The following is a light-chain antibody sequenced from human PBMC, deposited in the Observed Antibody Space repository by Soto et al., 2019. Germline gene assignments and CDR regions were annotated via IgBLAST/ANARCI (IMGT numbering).Light chain of an antibody. J-gene: IGKJ1*01. V-gene: IGKV1-5*03. CDR2: EAS. CDR3: QHYNVYPWT. Sequence: DIPLTQSPSTLSGSVGDRGTXTHRASQTISSWLAWYQQKPGKAPKLLIYEASSLQSGVPSRFSGSGSGTEFTLTISSLQPDDFATYYCQHYNVYPWTFGQGTKVDIK. CDR1: QTISSW.